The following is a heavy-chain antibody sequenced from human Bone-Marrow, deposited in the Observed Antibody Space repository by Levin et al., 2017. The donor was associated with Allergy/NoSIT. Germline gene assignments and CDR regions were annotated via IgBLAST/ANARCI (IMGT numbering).Heavy chain of an antibody. CDR2: IYSGGST. J-gene: IGHJ6*02. CDR1: GFTVSSNY. D-gene: IGHD3-10*01. Sequence: GGSLRLSCAASGFTVSSNYMSWVRQAPGKGLEWVSVIYSGGSTYYADSVKGRFTISRDNSKNTLYLQMNSLRAEDTAVYYCARVGTMVRGVIYYYYGMDVWGQGTTVTVSS. CDR3: ARVGTMVRGVIYYYYGMDV. V-gene: IGHV3-53*01.